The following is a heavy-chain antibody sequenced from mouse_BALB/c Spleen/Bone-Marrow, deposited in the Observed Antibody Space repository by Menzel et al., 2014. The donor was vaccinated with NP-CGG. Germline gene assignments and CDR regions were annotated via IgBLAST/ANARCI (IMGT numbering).Heavy chain of an antibody. D-gene: IGHD1-2*01. CDR3: TRSTATFDY. J-gene: IGHJ2*01. Sequence: QVQLQQPGAELVRPGSSVKISRKASGYAFSAYWMNWVKQRPGQGLEGIGQIYPGDGDTNYNGKFKGKATLTADKSSSTAYMQLSSLTSEDSAVYFCTRSTATFDYWGQGTTLTVSS. CDR2: IYPGDGDT. V-gene: IGHV1-80*01. CDR1: GYAFSAYW.